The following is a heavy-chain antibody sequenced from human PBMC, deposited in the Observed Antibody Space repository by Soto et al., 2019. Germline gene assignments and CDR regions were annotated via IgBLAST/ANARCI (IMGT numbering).Heavy chain of an antibody. CDR2: INHSGST. CDR3: ARGFWSGYYFDY. CDR1: GGSFSCYY. V-gene: IGHV4-34*01. D-gene: IGHD3-3*01. Sequence: KTSETLSLTCAVYGGSFSCYYWSWIRQPPGKGLEWIGEINHSGSTNYNPSLKSRVTISVDTSKNQFSLKLSSVTAADTAVYYCARGFWSGYYFDYWGQGTLVTVSS. J-gene: IGHJ4*02.